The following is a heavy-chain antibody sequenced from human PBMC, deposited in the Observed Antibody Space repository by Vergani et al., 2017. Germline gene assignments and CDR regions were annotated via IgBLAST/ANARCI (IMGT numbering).Heavy chain of an antibody. V-gene: IGHV1-18*01. CDR2: ISAYNGLT. CDR1: GYSFTSYG. CDR3: ARDPDIVVVPAAPYYYYYYGMDV. D-gene: IGHD2-2*01. Sequence: QVQLEQSGSQLKRPGASVRLSCKASGYSFTSYGISWVRQAPGQGLEWMGWISAYNGLTNYAQKLQGRVSMTTDTSTRTAYMELRSLRSDDTAVYYCARDPDIVVVPAAPYYYYYYGMDVWGQGTTVTVSS. J-gene: IGHJ6*02.